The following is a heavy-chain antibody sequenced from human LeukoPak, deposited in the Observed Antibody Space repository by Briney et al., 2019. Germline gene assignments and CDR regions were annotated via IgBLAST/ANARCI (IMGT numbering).Heavy chain of an antibody. CDR2: IYPGDSDT. Sequence: GESLKISCQGSGYSFTSYWIGWVRQMPGKGLEWMGIIYPGDSDTRYSPSFQGQVTISADKSISTAYLQWSSLKASDTAMYYCARHAYYYGSGSYYLLDYWGQGTLVTVSS. J-gene: IGHJ4*02. CDR1: GYSFTSYW. D-gene: IGHD3-10*01. V-gene: IGHV5-51*01. CDR3: ARHAYYYGSGSYYLLDY.